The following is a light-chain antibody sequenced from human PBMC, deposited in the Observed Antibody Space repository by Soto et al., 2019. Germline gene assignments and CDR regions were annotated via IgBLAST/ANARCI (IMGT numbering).Light chain of an antibody. CDR1: QSVSIY. J-gene: IGKJ2*01. CDR2: DAS. V-gene: IGKV3-11*01. Sequence: EIVLTQSPAALSLSPGDRATLSCRASQSVSIYLAWYQQKPGQAPRLLIWDASNRATGIPARFSGSGSGTDFPLAISSLEPEDFAVYYCQQRSNWPPGYTFGQGTKLEIK. CDR3: QQRSNWPPGYT.